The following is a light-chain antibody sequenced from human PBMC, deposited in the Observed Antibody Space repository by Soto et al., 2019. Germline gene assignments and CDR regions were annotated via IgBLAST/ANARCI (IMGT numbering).Light chain of an antibody. CDR2: DAS. Sequence: DIQMTQSPSTLSASVGDRVTITCRASQSISSWLAWYQQKPGKAPKLLIYDASSLGSGVPSRFSGSGSGTEFTLTISSLQPDDFATYYCQQYNSYSPITFGQGTRLEIK. CDR3: QQYNSYSPIT. J-gene: IGKJ5*01. CDR1: QSISSW. V-gene: IGKV1-5*01.